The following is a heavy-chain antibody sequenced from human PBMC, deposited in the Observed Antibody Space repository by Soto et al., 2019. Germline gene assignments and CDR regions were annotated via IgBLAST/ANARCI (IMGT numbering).Heavy chain of an antibody. CDR2: ISSSGGGT. CDR1: GFTLSSDV. D-gene: IGHD3-22*01. Sequence: EVQLLESEGGLVQPGGSLRLSCAASGFTLSSDVMSWVRQAPGKGLEWVSLISSSGGGTYYADSVNGRFTISRDSSRKMLYLQMNSLRPEDTATYYCAARSSGYPYWGQGTLVTVSS. CDR3: AARSSGYPY. V-gene: IGHV3-23*01. J-gene: IGHJ4*02.